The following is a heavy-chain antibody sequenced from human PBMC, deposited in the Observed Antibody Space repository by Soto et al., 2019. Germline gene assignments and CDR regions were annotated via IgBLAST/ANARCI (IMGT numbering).Heavy chain of an antibody. CDR2: ISSSSSTI. Sequence: GGSLRLSCAASGFTFSSYSMNWVRQAPGKGLEWVSYISSSSSTIYYADSVKGRFTISRDNAKNSLYLQMNSLRDEDTAVYYCARDRTDRVGATDSNAFDIWGQGTMVTVSS. CDR3: ARDRTDRVGATDSNAFDI. D-gene: IGHD1-26*01. CDR1: GFTFSSYS. J-gene: IGHJ3*02. V-gene: IGHV3-48*02.